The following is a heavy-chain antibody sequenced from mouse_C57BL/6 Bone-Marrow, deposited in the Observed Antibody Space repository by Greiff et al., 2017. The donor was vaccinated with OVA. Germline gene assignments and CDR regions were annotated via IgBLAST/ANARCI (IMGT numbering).Heavy chain of an antibody. CDR3: AREGVYDGYPTWFAY. CDR1: GYAFSSFW. J-gene: IGHJ3*01. V-gene: IGHV1-82*01. Sequence: VQLQQSGPELVKPGASVKISCKASGYAFSSFWMHWVKQRPGKGLEWIGRIYPGDGDTKYDGKFKGKATLTADKSSSTAYMQLSSLTSEDSAVDFCAREGVYDGYPTWFAYWGQGTLVTVSA. CDR2: IYPGDGDT. D-gene: IGHD2-3*01.